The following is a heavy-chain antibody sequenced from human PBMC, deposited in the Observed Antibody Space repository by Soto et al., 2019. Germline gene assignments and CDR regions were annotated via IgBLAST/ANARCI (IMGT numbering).Heavy chain of an antibody. Sequence: AWGSLRLSCLASGFTFRTYTMNWGRQAPGKGLEWISGIRGFSPYTFYAESVKGRFTISRDNAKNSLYLQMNSLGVEDTAVYYCARDRGYDAHDYYYNAMDVWGQGTTVTVSS. CDR3: ARDRGYDAHDYYYNAMDV. J-gene: IGHJ6*02. D-gene: IGHD2-15*01. V-gene: IGHV3-21*01. CDR2: IRGFSPYT. CDR1: GFTFRTYT.